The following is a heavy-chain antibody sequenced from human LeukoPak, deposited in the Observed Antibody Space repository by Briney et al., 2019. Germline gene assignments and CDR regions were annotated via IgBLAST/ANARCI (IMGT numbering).Heavy chain of an antibody. Sequence: GESLKISCKGSGYSFTSYWIGWVRQMPGKGLEWMGIIYPGDSDTRYSPSFQGQVIISADKSISTAYLQWSSLKASDTAMYYCVRQEVRVNLPVGDYWGQGTLVTVSS. D-gene: IGHD3-10*01. V-gene: IGHV5-51*01. CDR1: GYSFTSYW. J-gene: IGHJ4*02. CDR3: VRQEVRVNLPVGDY. CDR2: IYPGDSDT.